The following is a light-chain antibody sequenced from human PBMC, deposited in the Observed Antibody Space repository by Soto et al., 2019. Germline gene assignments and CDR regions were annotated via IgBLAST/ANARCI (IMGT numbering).Light chain of an antibody. J-gene: IGKJ1*01. V-gene: IGKV1-5*03. Sequence: DIQMTQSPSTLSASVGDRVNITCRASQSISSWLAWYQQKPGKAPKLLIYKASSLESGVPSRFSGSGSGTEFTLTISSLQPDDFATYYCQQSRTFGQGTKVEIK. CDR3: QQSRT. CDR2: KAS. CDR1: QSISSW.